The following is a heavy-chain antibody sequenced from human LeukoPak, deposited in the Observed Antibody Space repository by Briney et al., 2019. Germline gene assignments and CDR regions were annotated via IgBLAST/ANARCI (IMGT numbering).Heavy chain of an antibody. V-gene: IGHV1-46*01. CDR1: GYIFTSNY. Sequence: ASVKVSCKASGYIFTSNYIHWVRQAPGQGLEWMGMIYPRDGSTSYAQRFQDRVTVTRDTSTSTVHMELSGLRSEDTAVYYCARDQEGFDYWGQGTQVTVSS. CDR2: IYPRDGST. CDR3: ARDQEGFDY. J-gene: IGHJ4*02.